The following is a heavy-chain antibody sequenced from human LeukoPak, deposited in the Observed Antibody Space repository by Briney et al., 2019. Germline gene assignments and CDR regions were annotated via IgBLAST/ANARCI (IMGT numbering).Heavy chain of an antibody. D-gene: IGHD4-17*01. J-gene: IGHJ6*02. CDR3: AREDPQATVPEGMDV. CDR1: GGSISSYY. Sequence: SETLSLTCTVYGGSISSYYWSWIRQSPGKGLEWNGYIYYTGTTNYNPSLKSRVTISVDTSKNQFSLKLSSVTAADTAVYYCAREDPQATVPEGMDVWGQGTTVTVSS. CDR2: IYYTGTT. V-gene: IGHV4-59*01.